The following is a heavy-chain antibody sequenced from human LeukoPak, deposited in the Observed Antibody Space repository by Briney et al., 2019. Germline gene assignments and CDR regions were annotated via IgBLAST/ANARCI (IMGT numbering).Heavy chain of an antibody. CDR2: ISNDGGNT. Sequence: GGSLRLSCAASGFTFSSYWMHWVRQAPGKGLVWVSRISNDGGNTSYADSVKGRFTISRDNAKNTLYLQMNSLRVEDTAEYYCAKSGYNRFDYWGQGTLVTVSS. D-gene: IGHD5-24*01. V-gene: IGHV3-74*01. J-gene: IGHJ4*02. CDR1: GFTFSSYW. CDR3: AKSGYNRFDY.